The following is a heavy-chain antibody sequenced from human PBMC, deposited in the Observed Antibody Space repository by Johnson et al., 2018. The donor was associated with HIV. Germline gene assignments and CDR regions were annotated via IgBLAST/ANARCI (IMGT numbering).Heavy chain of an antibody. Sequence: VQLVESGGGVVQPGRSLRLSCAASGFTFSSYAMHWVRQAPGKGLEWVGFISYDGSNKYFTDSVRGRFTISRDNSKNTLYLQMNSLRAEDTAVYYCVREEGNDILTRGDAFDIWGQGTMVTVAS. J-gene: IGHJ3*02. V-gene: IGHV3-30-3*01. D-gene: IGHD3-9*01. CDR3: VREEGNDILTRGDAFDI. CDR1: GFTFSSYA. CDR2: ISYDGSNK.